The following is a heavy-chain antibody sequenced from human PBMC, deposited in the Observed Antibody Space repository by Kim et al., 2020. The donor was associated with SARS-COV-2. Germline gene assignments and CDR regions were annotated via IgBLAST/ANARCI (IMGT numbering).Heavy chain of an antibody. CDR1: GYTITELS. J-gene: IGHJ6*03. CDR3: AIGGGQLIYMDV. V-gene: IGHV1-24*01. CDR2: FDPDTGET. Sequence: ASVKVSCKVSGYTITELSVHWVRQSPGKGLEWMGGFDPDTGETIYVQSFQGRVTMTEDASTDTAHMELSSLRSDDTAVYYCAIGGGQLIYMDVWGKGTAVTVSS. D-gene: IGHD3-10*01.